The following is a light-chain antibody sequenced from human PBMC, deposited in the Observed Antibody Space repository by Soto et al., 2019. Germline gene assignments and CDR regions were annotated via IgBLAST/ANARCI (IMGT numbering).Light chain of an antibody. V-gene: IGKV3-20*01. CDR2: GAS. J-gene: IGKJ2*01. CDR3: QHYGDSSSYT. Sequence: EIVLTQSPGTLSLSPGERATLSCRASQSVTGSYLAWYQHKPGQAPRLLIYGASSRATAIPDRFSGSGSGTDFTLTISRLEPEDFAVYYCQHYGDSSSYTFGQETKLEIK. CDR1: QSVTGSY.